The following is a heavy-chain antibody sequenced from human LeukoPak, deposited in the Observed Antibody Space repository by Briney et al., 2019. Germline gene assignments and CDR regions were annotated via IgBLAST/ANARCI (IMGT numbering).Heavy chain of an antibody. CDR3: ARVKASVGTHYYYYGMDV. D-gene: IGHD6-13*01. J-gene: IGHJ6*02. Sequence: ASVKVSCKASGYTFTSYGISWLRQAPGQGLEWMGWISAYNGNTNYAQKLQGRVTMTTDTSTSTAYMELRSLRSDDTAVYYCARVKASVGTHYYYYGMDVWGQGTTVTVSS. V-gene: IGHV1-18*01. CDR2: ISAYNGNT. CDR1: GYTFTSYG.